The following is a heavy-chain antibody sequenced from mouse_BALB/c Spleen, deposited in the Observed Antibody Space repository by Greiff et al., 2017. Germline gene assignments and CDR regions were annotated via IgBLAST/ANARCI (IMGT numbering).Heavy chain of an antibody. CDR1: GFTFSSYA. D-gene: IGHD2-1*01. Sequence: EVNVVESGGGLVKPGGSLKLSCAASGFTFSSYAMSWVRQSPEKGLEWVAEIRLKSNNYATHYAESVKGRFTISRDDSKSSVYLQMNNLRAEDTGIYYCTRGNYWYFDVWGAGTTVTVSS. J-gene: IGHJ1*01. V-gene: IGHV6-6*02. CDR2: IRLKSNNYAT. CDR3: TRGNYWYFDV.